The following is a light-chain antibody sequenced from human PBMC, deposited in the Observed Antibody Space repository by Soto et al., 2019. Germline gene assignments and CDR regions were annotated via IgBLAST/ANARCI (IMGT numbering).Light chain of an antibody. V-gene: IGKV3-11*01. Sequence: EIVLTQSQAPLSLSPGERATLSCRASQTISSYLAWYQHKPGQAPRLLIYDTSNRATGIPDRFSGSGSGTDFTLTISSLQPDDFATYYCQHYNSYSEAFGQGTKVDIK. CDR1: QTISSY. CDR2: DTS. CDR3: QHYNSYSEA. J-gene: IGKJ1*01.